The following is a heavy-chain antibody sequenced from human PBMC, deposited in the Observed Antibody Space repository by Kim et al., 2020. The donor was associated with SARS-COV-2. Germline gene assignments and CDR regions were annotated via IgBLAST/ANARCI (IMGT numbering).Heavy chain of an antibody. CDR3: ARDLSNGSGSKYYYGMDV. D-gene: IGHD3-10*01. CDR2: ISSSGSTI. V-gene: IGHV3-48*03. CDR1: GFTFSSYE. Sequence: GGSLRLSCAASGFTFSSYEMNWVRQAPGKGLEWVSYISSSGSTIYYADSVKGRFTISRDNAKNSLYLQMNSLRAEDTAVYYCARDLSNGSGSKYYYGMDVWGQGTTVTVSS. J-gene: IGHJ6*02.